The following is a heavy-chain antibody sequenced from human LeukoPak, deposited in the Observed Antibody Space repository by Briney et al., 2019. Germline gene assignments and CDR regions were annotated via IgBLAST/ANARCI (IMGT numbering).Heavy chain of an antibody. D-gene: IGHD3-22*01. V-gene: IGHV3-7*03. J-gene: IGHJ3*02. CDR2: IKQDGSEK. CDR1: GFTLSSYW. Sequence: PGGSLRLSCAASGFTLSSYWMTWVRQAPGKGLEWVANIKQDGSEKYYVDSVKGRFTISRDNAKNSLYLQMNSLRVEDTAVYYCARDRQPGDSSGYYYLPNAFDIWGQGTMVTVSS. CDR3: ARDRQPGDSSGYYYLPNAFDI.